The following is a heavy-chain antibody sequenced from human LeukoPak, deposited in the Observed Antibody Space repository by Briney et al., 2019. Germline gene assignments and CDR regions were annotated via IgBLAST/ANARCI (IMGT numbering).Heavy chain of an antibody. CDR3: ARGRDYYGSSYYPDPTYFDY. D-gene: IGHD3-22*01. CDR1: GYTFTNYA. CDR2: ISAYSGNT. V-gene: IGHV1-18*01. Sequence: ASVKVSCKASGYTFTNYAISWVRQAPGQGLEWMGRISAYSGNTNYAQKLQGRVTMTTATSTSTAYMELRSLRSDDTAVYFGARGRDYYGSSYYPDPTYFDYWGQGTLVTVSS. J-gene: IGHJ4*02.